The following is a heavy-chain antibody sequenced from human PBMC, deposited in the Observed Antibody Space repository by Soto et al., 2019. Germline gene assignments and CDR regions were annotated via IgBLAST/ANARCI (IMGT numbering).Heavy chain of an antibody. CDR1: GFTFSTYW. CDR2: IKQDGSGE. CDR3: ARDRGPPRYLYYGMDV. Sequence: GGSLRLSCASSGFTFSTYWMSWVRQAPGKGLEWVGNIKQDGSGENYVDSVKGRFTISRDNANHSLYLQMNSLRAEDTAVYYCARDRGPPRYLYYGMDVWGQGTTVTVSS. J-gene: IGHJ6*02. V-gene: IGHV3-7*01. D-gene: IGHD3-10*01.